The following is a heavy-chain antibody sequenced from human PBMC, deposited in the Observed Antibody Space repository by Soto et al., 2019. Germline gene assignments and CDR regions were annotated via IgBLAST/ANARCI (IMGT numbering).Heavy chain of an antibody. CDR1: GFTFSDSA. D-gene: IGHD3-16*01. CDR2: IWYDGSNK. J-gene: IGHJ4*02. CDR3: ARDYDSNNIFDY. V-gene: IGHV3-33*08. Sequence: PGGSLRLSCAASGFTFSDSAMHWVRQAPGKGLEWVAVIWYDGSNKYYADSVKGRFTISRDNSKNTLYLQMNSLRAEDTAVYYCARDYDSNNIFDYWGKGTLVTVSS.